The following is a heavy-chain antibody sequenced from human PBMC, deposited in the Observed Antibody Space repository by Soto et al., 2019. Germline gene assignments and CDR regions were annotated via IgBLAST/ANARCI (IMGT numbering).Heavy chain of an antibody. Sequence: ASVKVSCKASGYTFTGYYMHWVRQAPGQGLEWMGWINPNSGGTNYAQKFQGWVTMTRDTSISTAYMELSRLRSDDTAVYYCARGWSYDSSGEFDYWGQGTLVTVSS. D-gene: IGHD3-22*01. CDR1: GYTFTGYY. CDR3: ARGWSYDSSGEFDY. CDR2: INPNSGGT. J-gene: IGHJ4*02. V-gene: IGHV1-2*04.